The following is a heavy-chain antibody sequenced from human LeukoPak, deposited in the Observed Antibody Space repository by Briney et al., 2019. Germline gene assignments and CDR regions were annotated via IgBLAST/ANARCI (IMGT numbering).Heavy chain of an antibody. J-gene: IGHJ4*02. CDR1: GYTFTSYD. D-gene: IGHD3-9*01. Sequence: ASVKVSCKASGYTFTSYDINWVRQATGQGLEWMGWMNPNSGNTGYAQKFQGRVTMTRNTSISTAYMELNSLRAEDTAVYYCARSAILTGYQWVPFDYWGQGTLVTVSS. V-gene: IGHV1-8*01. CDR2: MNPNSGNT. CDR3: ARSAILTGYQWVPFDY.